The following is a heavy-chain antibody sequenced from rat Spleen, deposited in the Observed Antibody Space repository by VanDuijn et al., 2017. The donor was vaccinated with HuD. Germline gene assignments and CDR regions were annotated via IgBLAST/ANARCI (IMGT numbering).Heavy chain of an antibody. CDR2: ISSRSGTI. CDR3: ARENYYSGDDYFDY. J-gene: IGHJ2*01. D-gene: IGHD1-1*01. Sequence: EVQLVESGGGLVQPGRSLKLSCVASGFTFSDYGMNWIRQAPGKGLEWIAYISSRSGTIFYADTVKGRFTISRDNAKNTLYLQLSSLRSEDTALYYCARENYYSGDDYFDYWGQGVMVTVSS. CDR1: GFTFSDYG. V-gene: IGHV5-34*01.